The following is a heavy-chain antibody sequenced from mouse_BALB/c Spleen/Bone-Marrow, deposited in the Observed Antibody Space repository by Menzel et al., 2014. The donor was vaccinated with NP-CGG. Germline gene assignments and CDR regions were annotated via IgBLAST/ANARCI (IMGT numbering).Heavy chain of an antibody. CDR1: GFTFSDYW. CDR2: IKLKSNTYAT. D-gene: IGHD1-2*01. V-gene: IGHV6-6*02. CDR3: AMHYYERMNY. Sequence: EVMLVESGGGLVQPGGSMKLSCVASGFTFSDYWRNWVRQSPEKGLEWVAEIKLKSNTYATHYAESVKGRFTISSDDSKSSVYLQMHNLRAEDTGIYYCAMHYYERMNYWGPGTSVTVSS. J-gene: IGHJ4*01.